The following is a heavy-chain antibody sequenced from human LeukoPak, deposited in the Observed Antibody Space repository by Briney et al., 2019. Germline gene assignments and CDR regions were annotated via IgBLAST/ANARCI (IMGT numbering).Heavy chain of an antibody. J-gene: IGHJ4*02. CDR1: GDSISSSSYF. CDR2: IHHSGST. Sequence: SETLSLTCTLSGDSISSSSYFWGWVRQPPGEGLKPIGNIHHSGSTSYNPSLMSRLTISVATTKNQFFLQLTSVTAADTAVYYCAARFCPWPGYNFFPHHGGQGILVTVSS. CDR3: AARFCPWPGYNFFPHH. D-gene: IGHD5-24*01. V-gene: IGHV4-39*01.